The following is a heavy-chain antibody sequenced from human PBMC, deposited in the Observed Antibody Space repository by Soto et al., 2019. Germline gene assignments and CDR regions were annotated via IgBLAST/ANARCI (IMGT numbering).Heavy chain of an antibody. CDR3: ASGYDYGDY. V-gene: IGHV3-33*01. D-gene: IGHD2-2*01. Sequence: QVQLVESGGGVVQPGRSLRLSCAASGFAFSSYGMHWVRQAPGKGLEWVAVIWYDGSNKYYADSVKGRFTISRDNSKNTLYLQMNSLRAEDTAVYYCASGYDYGDYLGQGTLVTVSS. J-gene: IGHJ4*02. CDR2: IWYDGSNK. CDR1: GFAFSSYG.